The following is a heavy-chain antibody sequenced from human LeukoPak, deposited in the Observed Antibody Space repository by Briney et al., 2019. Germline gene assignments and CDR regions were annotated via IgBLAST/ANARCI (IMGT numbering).Heavy chain of an antibody. J-gene: IGHJ4*02. D-gene: IGHD2-15*01. CDR3: AKSEWWSFCEF. V-gene: IGHV1-46*01. CDR1: GYSFTSYW. Sequence: GESLKISCKGSGYSFTSYWIGWVRQAPGQGLEWMGIINTSDGGTSYAQKFQGRVTMTSDTSTSTVYMELSSLRSADTAIYCCAKSEWWSFCEFWGQGTLITVSS. CDR2: INTSDGGT.